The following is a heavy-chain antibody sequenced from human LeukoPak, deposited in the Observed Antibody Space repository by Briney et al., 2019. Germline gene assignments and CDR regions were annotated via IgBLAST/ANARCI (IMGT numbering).Heavy chain of an antibody. V-gene: IGHV3-48*01. CDR1: GFTFSSYN. Sequence: GGSLRLSCVASGFTFSSYNMNWVRKAPGKGLEWVSYISGSSSTIYYADSVKGRFTISRDNAKNSLYLQMNSLRAEDTAVYYCARASGSYQTFDYWGQGTLVTVSS. CDR2: ISGSSSTI. J-gene: IGHJ4*02. D-gene: IGHD1-26*01. CDR3: ARASGSYQTFDY.